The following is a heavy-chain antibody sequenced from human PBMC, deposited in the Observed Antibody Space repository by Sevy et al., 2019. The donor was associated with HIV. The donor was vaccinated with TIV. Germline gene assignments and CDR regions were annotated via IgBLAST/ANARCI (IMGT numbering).Heavy chain of an antibody. Sequence: SETLSLTCTVSGGSISSYYWSWIRQPPGKGLEWIGYIYYSGSTNYNPSLKSRVTISVDTSKNQFSLKLSSVTAADTAVHYCAREGRKGVYFDYWGQGTLVTVSS. CDR3: AREGRKGVYFDY. J-gene: IGHJ4*02. CDR2: IYYSGST. D-gene: IGHD2-15*01. V-gene: IGHV4-59*01. CDR1: GGSISSYY.